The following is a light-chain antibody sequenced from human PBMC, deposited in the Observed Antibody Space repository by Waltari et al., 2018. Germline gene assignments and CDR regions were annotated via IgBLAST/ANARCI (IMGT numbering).Light chain of an antibody. Sequence: ETVLTQSPRTLCLSPGERATISCKASDSVGIYLAWYQQKPGQAPRLLIYHAANRATGIPDRFRVSGAGTDFSLTISRLEPEDSAVYYCQKYVSLPATFGQGTKVEI. J-gene: IGKJ1*01. CDR2: HAA. CDR1: DSVGIY. V-gene: IGKV3-20*01. CDR3: QKYVSLPAT.